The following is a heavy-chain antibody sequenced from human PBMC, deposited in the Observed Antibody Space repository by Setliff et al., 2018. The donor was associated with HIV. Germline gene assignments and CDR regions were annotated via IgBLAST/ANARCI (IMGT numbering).Heavy chain of an antibody. Sequence: PSETLSLTCTVSGGSISSGSYYWSWIRQSPGEGLEWLGGINHSGSTNHNPSLKSRVAISVDTSKNQFSLKLSSVTAADTAVYYCARDRSHYGSGKVTRYYTDVWGKGTTVTVSS. CDR2: INHSGST. CDR1: GGSISSGSYY. J-gene: IGHJ6*03. V-gene: IGHV4-39*07. D-gene: IGHD3-10*01. CDR3: ARDRSHYGSGKVTRYYTDV.